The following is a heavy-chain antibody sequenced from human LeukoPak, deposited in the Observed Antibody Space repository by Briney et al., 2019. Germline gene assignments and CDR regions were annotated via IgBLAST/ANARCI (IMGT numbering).Heavy chain of an antibody. D-gene: IGHD3-3*01. J-gene: IGHJ3*02. Sequence: PSETLSLTCTVSGYSISSGYYWGWIRQPPGKGLEWIGSIYYSGSTYYNPSLKSRVTISVDTSKNQFSLKVISVTAADTAVYYCARGSSVEWSAFDIWGQGTMVTVSS. CDR3: ARGSSVEWSAFDI. V-gene: IGHV4-38-2*02. CDR1: GYSISSGYY. CDR2: IYYSGST.